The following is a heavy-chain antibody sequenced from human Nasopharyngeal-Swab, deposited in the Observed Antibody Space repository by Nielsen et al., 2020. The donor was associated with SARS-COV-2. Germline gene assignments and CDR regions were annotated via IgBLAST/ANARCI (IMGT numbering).Heavy chain of an antibody. J-gene: IGHJ4*02. D-gene: IGHD1-26*01. V-gene: IGHV1-24*01. CDR2: FDPEDGET. Sequence: ASVKVSCKVSGYTLTDLSMHWVRQAPGKGREWMGGFDPEDGETIYAQKFQGRVTMTEDTSTDTAYMELSSLRSEDTAVYYCAASGSYAFDYWGQGTLVTVSS. CDR3: AASGSYAFDY. CDR1: GYTLTDLS.